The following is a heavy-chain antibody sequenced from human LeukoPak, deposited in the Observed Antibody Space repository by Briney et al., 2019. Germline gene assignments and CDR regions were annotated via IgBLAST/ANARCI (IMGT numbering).Heavy chain of an antibody. D-gene: IGHD4-23*01. V-gene: IGHV3-7*01. CDR2: INPDGNKK. J-gene: IGHJ4*02. Sequence: SINPDGNKKYSADSVKGRFTISRDNSKNTLYLQMNSLRAEDTAVYYCARSQDYGGNSVADYWGQGTLVTVSS. CDR3: ARSQDYGGNSVADY.